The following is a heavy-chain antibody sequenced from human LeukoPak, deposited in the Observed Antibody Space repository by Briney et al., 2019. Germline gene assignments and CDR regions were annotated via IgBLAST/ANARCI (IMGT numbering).Heavy chain of an antibody. CDR2: ISGYNGNA. V-gene: IGHV1-18*01. CDR1: GYTFTSYA. J-gene: IGHJ4*02. Sequence: ASVKVSCKASGYTFTSYAVIWVRQVPGQGLEWMGWISGYNGNAKSSQSLQDRVIMTTDTSTRTAYMELRSLRPDDTAVYYCARVYLGIYYDGSPSPFDYWGQGTLVTVSS. CDR3: ARVYLGIYYDGSPSPFDY. D-gene: IGHD3-22*01.